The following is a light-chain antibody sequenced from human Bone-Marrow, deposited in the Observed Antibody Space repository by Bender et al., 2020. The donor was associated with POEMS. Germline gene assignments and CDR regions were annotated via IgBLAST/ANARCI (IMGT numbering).Light chain of an antibody. Sequence: QSVLTQPPSASGTPGQRVTISCSGSNSNIGTNAVNWYQQFPGTAPKLLIYRDNQRHSWVPDRFYAIKSVTSTSLAISGLQSEDEADYDWAAWDAGLSGGVFGGVTKLPVL. CDR2: RDN. V-gene: IGLV1-44*01. CDR3: AAWDAGLSGGV. CDR1: NSNIGTNA. J-gene: IGLJ3*02.